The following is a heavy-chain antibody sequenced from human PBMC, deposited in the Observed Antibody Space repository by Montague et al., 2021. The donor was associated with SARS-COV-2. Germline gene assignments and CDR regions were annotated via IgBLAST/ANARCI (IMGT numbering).Heavy chain of an antibody. CDR1: GGSFSGYY. CDR3: ARVRYYGSGTSLGMAV. J-gene: IGHJ6*02. Sequence: SETLSLTCAVYGGSFSGYYWCWIRQLPGKGLEWIGEVNHSGSTNYNQSLKSRVTISVDTVKNQFSLKLSSVTAADTAVYYGARVRYYGSGTSLGMAVWGQGTPVTVSS. V-gene: IGHV4-34*01. D-gene: IGHD3-10*01. CDR2: VNHSGST.